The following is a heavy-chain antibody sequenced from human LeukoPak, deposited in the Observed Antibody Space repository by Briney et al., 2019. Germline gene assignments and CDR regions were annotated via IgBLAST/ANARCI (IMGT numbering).Heavy chain of an antibody. D-gene: IGHD1-7*01. CDR1: GVSFSGYY. Sequence: SETLSLTCAVYGVSFSGYYWSWIRQPPGKGLEWIGEINHSGSTNYNPSLKSRVTISVDTSKNQFSLKLSSVTAADTAVYYCASREELIGYFDYWGQGTLVTVSS. CDR3: ASREELIGYFDY. CDR2: INHSGST. V-gene: IGHV4-34*01. J-gene: IGHJ4*02.